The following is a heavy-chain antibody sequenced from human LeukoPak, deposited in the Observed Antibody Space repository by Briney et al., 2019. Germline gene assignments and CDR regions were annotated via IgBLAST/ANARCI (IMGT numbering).Heavy chain of an antibody. CDR1: GYDITSGYY. J-gene: IGHJ5*02. Sequence: PSETLPLTCDVSGYDITSGYYWAWMRQPPGKGLEWIGSIYHTGSSEYNPSLRSRVTLSVDTSKNQFFLRPTSVTAADTAVYYCARDHRVMNFSFDPWGRGTLVTVSS. V-gene: IGHV4-38-2*02. CDR3: ARDHRVMNFSFDP. CDR2: IYHTGSS. D-gene: IGHD3/OR15-3a*01.